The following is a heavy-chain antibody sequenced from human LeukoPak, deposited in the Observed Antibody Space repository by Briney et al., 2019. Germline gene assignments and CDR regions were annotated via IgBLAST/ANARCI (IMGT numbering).Heavy chain of an antibody. Sequence: ASVKVSCKASGYTFTSYGISWVRQAPGQGLEWMGWISAYNGNTNYAQKLQGRVTMTTDTSTSTAYMELRSLRSDDTAVYYCAREPNWVPYPPFDYWGQGTLVTVSS. CDR1: GYTFTSYG. D-gene: IGHD7-27*01. CDR2: ISAYNGNT. V-gene: IGHV1-18*01. J-gene: IGHJ4*02. CDR3: AREPNWVPYPPFDY.